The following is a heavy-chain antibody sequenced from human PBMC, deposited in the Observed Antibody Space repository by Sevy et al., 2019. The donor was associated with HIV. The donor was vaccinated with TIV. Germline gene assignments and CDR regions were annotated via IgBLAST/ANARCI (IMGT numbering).Heavy chain of an antibody. Sequence: GGSLRLSCAASGFTFSSYWMSWVRQAPGKGLEWVANIKQDGSEKYYVDPVKGRFTTYKDNAKNSLYLQMNSLRAEDTAVYYCARDLTYYYDSSGYYQYYYYGMDVWGQGTTVTVSS. CDR3: ARDLTYYYDSSGYYQYYYYGMDV. CDR1: GFTFSSYW. J-gene: IGHJ6*02. V-gene: IGHV3-7*03. CDR2: IKQDGSEK. D-gene: IGHD3-22*01.